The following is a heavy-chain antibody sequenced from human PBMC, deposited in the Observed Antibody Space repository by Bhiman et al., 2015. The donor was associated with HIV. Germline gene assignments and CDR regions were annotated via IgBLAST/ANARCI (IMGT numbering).Heavy chain of an antibody. J-gene: IGHJ6*02. CDR2: ISSGSTYI. D-gene: IGHD1-1*01. V-gene: IGHV3-21*01. Sequence: EVQLVESGGGLVKPGGSLRLSCAASGFTFSAYSMNWVRQAPGKGLEWVSSISSGSTYIYYADSVKGRFTISRDNAKNSLYLQMDSLRVEDTAVYYCAREKLASGYYYYGMDVWGQGTTVTVSS. CDR3: AREKLASGYYYYGMDV. CDR1: GFTFSAYS.